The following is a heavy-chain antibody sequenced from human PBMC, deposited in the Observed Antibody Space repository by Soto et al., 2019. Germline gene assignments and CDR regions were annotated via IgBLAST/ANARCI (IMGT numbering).Heavy chain of an antibody. J-gene: IGHJ4*02. CDR1: GANFTRHG. CDR3: ARGSSGYYPPDY. Sequence: SVKVSCKASGANFTRHGIQWVRQAPGQGLEWMGGIIPIYGTAKYSQKFQGRVTITGDESTSTAYMELSSRRSEDTAVYYCARGSSGYYPPDYWGQGTLVTVSS. V-gene: IGHV1-69*13. D-gene: IGHD3-22*01. CDR2: IIPIYGTA.